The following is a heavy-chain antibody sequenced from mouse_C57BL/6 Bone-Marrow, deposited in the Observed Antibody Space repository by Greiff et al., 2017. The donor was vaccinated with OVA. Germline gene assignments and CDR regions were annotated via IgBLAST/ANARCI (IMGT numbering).Heavy chain of an antibody. V-gene: IGHV1-82*01. CDR1: GYAFSSSW. D-gene: IGHD2-4*01. CDR3: ARDYDEALGYYYAMED. J-gene: IGHJ4*01. CDR2: IYPGDGDT. Sequence: QVQLKQSGPELVKPGASVKISCKASGYAFSSSWMNWVKQRPGQGLEWIGRIYPGDGDTNYNGKFKGKATLTADKSSSTAYMQLSSLTSEDSAVYFCARDYDEALGYYYAMEDWGQGTSVTVSS.